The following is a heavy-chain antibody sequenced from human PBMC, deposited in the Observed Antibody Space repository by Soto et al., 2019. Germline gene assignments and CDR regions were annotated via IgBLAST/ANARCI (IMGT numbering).Heavy chain of an antibody. CDR2: ISSWPPYI. CDR1: GFNFRTYS. V-gene: IGHV3-21*01. CDR3: ARAVQSWSGLTP. D-gene: IGHD3-3*01. Sequence: GGSLRLSCAASGFNFRTYSMNWARQAPGKGLEWVSSISSWPPYIYYADSVKGRFTISRDDAKKSLYLQMFSLRAEDTAVHYCARAVQSWSGLTPWRQGTLDTVSS. J-gene: IGHJ5*02.